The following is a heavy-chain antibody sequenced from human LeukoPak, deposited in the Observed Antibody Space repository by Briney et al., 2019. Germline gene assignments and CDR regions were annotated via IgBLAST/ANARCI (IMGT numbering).Heavy chain of an antibody. CDR2: ISYDGSNK. D-gene: IGHD6-19*01. Sequence: SGRSLRLSCAASGFTFSSYAMHWVRQAPGKGLEWVAVISYDGSNKYYADSVKGRFTISRDNSKNTLYLQMNSLRAEDTAVYYCARDDEAVAGTPVLVYWGQGTLVTVSS. CDR3: ARDDEAVAGTPVLVY. CDR1: GFTFSSYA. V-gene: IGHV3-30-3*01. J-gene: IGHJ4*02.